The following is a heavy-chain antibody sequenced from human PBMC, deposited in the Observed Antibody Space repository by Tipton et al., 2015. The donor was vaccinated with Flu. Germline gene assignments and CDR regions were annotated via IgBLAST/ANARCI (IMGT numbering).Heavy chain of an antibody. D-gene: IGHD3-10*01. CDR3: ARGEFPARTIDAFDI. J-gene: IGHJ3*02. Sequence: SGAEVKKPGASVKVSCKASGYTFPSYGISWVRQAPGQGLEWMGGFSAYNGNGIYAQKFQGRVTMTTDTSTSSAYMELRSLRTGDTAVYYCARGEFPARTIDAFDIWGQGTMVTVSS. CDR2: FSAYNGNG. V-gene: IGHV1-18*01. CDR1: GYTFPSYG.